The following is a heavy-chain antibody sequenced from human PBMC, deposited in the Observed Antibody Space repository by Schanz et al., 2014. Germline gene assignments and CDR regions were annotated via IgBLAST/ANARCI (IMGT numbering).Heavy chain of an antibody. V-gene: IGHV1-18*04. CDR3: AKAEYDILTDSYSRLDP. J-gene: IGHJ5*02. Sequence: QVQLVQSGAEVKKPGASVKVSCTASGFNFNNYDINWVRQAPGQRLEWMGWINTGSGDTKYSQNFQGRVTITADTSTNTAYMELRSLRSDDTAVYYCAKAEYDILTDSYSRLDPWGQGTLVTVSS. CDR2: INTGSGDT. D-gene: IGHD3-9*01. CDR1: GFNFNNYD.